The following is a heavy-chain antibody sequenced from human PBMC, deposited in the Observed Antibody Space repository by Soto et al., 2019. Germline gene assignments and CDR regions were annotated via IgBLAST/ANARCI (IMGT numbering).Heavy chain of an antibody. J-gene: IGHJ3*02. D-gene: IGHD2-2*01. CDR3: ARGECSSNYCFTRWALDI. CDR1: GWSFSYYY. Sequence: QVQLQQWGAGLLKPSETLSLTCAVYGWSFSYYYWTWIRQTPGRVLEWIGEISHSGSTNYKPSLKSRVIISAEPSKKQCSLNLTSVTAADSGVYYWARGECSSNYCFTRWALDIWGQGTVVTVSS. V-gene: IGHV4-34*01. CDR2: ISHSGST.